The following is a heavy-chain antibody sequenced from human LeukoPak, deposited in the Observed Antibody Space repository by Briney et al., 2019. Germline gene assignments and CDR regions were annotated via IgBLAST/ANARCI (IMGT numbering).Heavy chain of an antibody. CDR3: AKAHAYGEDY. D-gene: IGHD4-17*01. V-gene: IGHV3-23*01. CDR2: ISGTGDST. CDR1: GFIFSTYA. J-gene: IGHJ4*02. Sequence: PGGSLRLSCAASGFIFSTYAMSWVRQAPGKGLEWVSGISGTGDSTHYTDSVKGRFTIIRDISKNTLYLQMNSLRVEDTGVYYCAKAHAYGEDYWGQGTLVTVSS.